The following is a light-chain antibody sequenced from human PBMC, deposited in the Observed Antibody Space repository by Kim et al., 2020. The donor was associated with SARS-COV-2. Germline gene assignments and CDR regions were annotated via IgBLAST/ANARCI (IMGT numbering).Light chain of an antibody. Sequence: ELTQPPSASGTPGQRVTISCSGSSSNIGSNYVYWYQQLPGTAPKLLIYRNNQQPSGVPDRFSGSKSGTSASLAISGLRSEDEADYYCAAWDDSLSGLVFGGGTQLTVL. CDR3: AAWDDSLSGLV. V-gene: IGLV1-47*01. J-gene: IGLJ3*02. CDR2: RNN. CDR1: SSNIGSNY.